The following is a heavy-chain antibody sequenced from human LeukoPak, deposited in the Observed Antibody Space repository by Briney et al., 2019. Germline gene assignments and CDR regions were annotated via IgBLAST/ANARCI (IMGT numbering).Heavy chain of an antibody. CDR3: ARGSAIYCSSTSCYGQDY. V-gene: IGHV1-2*02. D-gene: IGHD2-2*01. CDR2: INPNSGGT. Sequence: ASVKVSCKASGYTFTGYYMHWVRQAPGQGLEWMGWINPNSGGTNYAQKFQGRVAMTRDTSISTAYMELSRLRSDDTAVYYCARGSAIYCSSTSCYGQDYWGQGTLVTVSS. J-gene: IGHJ4*02. CDR1: GYTFTGYY.